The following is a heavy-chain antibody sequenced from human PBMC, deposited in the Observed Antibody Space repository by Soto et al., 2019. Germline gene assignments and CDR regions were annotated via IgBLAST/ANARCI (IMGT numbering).Heavy chain of an antibody. CDR2: ISAYNGNT. D-gene: IGHD4-17*01. CDR3: ARATYGGTFRVSGFDY. CDR1: GYTFTSYG. V-gene: IGHV1-18*04. Sequence: QVQLVQSGAEVKKPGASVKVSCKASGYTFTSYGISWVRQAPGQGLEWMGWISAYNGNTNYAQKVQSRDTMTTDTSTSTPYMELRSLRSDDTAVYYCARATYGGTFRVSGFDYWGQGTLVTVSS. J-gene: IGHJ4*02.